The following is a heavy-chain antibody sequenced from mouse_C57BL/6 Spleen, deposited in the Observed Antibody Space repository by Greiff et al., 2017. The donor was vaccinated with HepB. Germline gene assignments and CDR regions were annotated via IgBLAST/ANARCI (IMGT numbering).Heavy chain of an antibody. CDR2: IHPNSGST. J-gene: IGHJ4*01. CDR3: ARSELGRAMDY. Sequence: VQLQQPGAELVKPGASVKLSCKASGYTFTSYWMHWVKQRPGQGLEWIGMIHPNSGSTNYNEKFKSKATLTVDKSSSTAYMQLSSLTSEDSAVYYCARSELGRAMDYWGQGTSVIVSS. D-gene: IGHD4-1*01. CDR1: GYTFTSYW. V-gene: IGHV1-64*01.